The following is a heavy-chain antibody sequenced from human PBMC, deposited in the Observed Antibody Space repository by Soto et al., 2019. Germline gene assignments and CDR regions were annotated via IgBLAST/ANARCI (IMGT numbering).Heavy chain of an antibody. Sequence: QVQLVQSGAEVKKPGSSVKFSCKASGGTFSRYTISWVRQAPGQGLEWMGRIIPILDIPNYAQNFQGRVTITADKSTSTAYMELSSLRSDDTAVYYCASHFTGVLVLGASPPGGDNYGWDVWGQGTTVTVSS. CDR1: GGTFSRYT. CDR2: IIPILDIP. D-gene: IGHD2-15*01. CDR3: ASHFTGVLVLGASPPGGDNYGWDV. V-gene: IGHV1-69*02. J-gene: IGHJ6*02.